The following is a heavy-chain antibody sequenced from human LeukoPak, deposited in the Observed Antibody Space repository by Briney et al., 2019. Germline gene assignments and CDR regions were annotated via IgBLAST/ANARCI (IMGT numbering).Heavy chain of an antibody. Sequence: AGGSLRLXCAASGFTFSSYSMNWVRQAPGKGLEWVSSISSSSSYIYYADSVKGRFTISRDNAKNSLYLQMNSLRAEDTAVYYCASDIIAAAGADYWGQGTLVTVSS. D-gene: IGHD6-13*01. J-gene: IGHJ4*02. CDR2: ISSSSSYI. CDR3: ASDIIAAAGADY. CDR1: GFTFSSYS. V-gene: IGHV3-21*01.